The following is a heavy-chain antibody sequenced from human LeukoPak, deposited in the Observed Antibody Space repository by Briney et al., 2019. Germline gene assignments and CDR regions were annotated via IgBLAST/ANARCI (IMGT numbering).Heavy chain of an antibody. CDR2: IYYSGST. J-gene: IGHJ1*01. CDR3: ASFPPYYDSSGPIS. V-gene: IGHV4-59*08. D-gene: IGHD3-22*01. CDR1: GGSISSYY. Sequence: SETLSLTCTVSGGSISSYYWSWIRQPPGKGLEWIGYIYYSGSTNYNPSLKSRVTISVDTSKNQFSLKLSSVTAADTAVYYCASFPPYYDSSGPISWGQGTLVTVSS.